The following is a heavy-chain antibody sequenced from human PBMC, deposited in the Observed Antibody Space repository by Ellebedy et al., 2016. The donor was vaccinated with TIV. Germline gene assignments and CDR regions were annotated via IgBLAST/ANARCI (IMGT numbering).Heavy chain of an antibody. V-gene: IGHV1-18*04. Sequence: ASVKVSCKASGYTFANYDISWVRQAPGQGLEYMGWISGYYGNTNYAQNLQGRVTMTTDTSTSTAYMERSRLRSDDTAVYYCARDASGSNWFDPWGQGTLVTVSS. D-gene: IGHD6-25*01. CDR2: ISGYYGNT. J-gene: IGHJ5*02. CDR1: GYTFANYD. CDR3: ARDASGSNWFDP.